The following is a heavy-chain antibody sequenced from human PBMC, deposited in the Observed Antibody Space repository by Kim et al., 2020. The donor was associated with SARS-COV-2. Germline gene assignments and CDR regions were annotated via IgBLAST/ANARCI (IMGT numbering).Heavy chain of an antibody. D-gene: IGHD6-19*01. V-gene: IGHV4-61*08. CDR3: ARRLGSGWYYFDY. CDR2: IYYSGIS. CDR1: GASVSSGGYF. Sequence: SETLSLTCTVSGASVSSGGYFWSWIRQPPGKGLEWIGYIYYSGISNYNPSLKSRVTISLYTSKNQFSLKLNSVNAADTAVYYCARRLGSGWYYFDYWGQGTLVTVSS. J-gene: IGHJ4*02.